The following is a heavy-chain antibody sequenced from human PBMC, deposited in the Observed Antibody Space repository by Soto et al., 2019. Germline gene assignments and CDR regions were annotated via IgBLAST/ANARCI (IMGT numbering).Heavy chain of an antibody. J-gene: IGHJ4*02. CDR1: GYTFTSYA. CDR3: ARDIAITSPFDY. D-gene: IGHD3-10*01. CDR2: FNAGNGNT. Sequence: ASVKVSCKASGYTFTSYAMHWVRQAPGQRLEWMGWFNAGNGNTKYSQQFQGRVTITRDTSASTAYMELSSLRSEDTAVYYCARDIAITSPFDYWGQGTLVTVSS. V-gene: IGHV1-3*01.